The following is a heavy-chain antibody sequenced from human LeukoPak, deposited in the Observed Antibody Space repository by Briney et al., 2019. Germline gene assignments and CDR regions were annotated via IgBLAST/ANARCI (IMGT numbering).Heavy chain of an antibody. CDR1: GYTFTGYY. Sequence: ASVKVSCKASGYTFTGYYMDWVRQAPGQVLECMGWINPNSGGTNYAQKFQGRVTMTRDTSISTAYMELSRLRSDDTAVYYCARVAVGATYNWFDPWGQGTLVTVSS. CDR3: ARVAVGATYNWFDP. CDR2: INPNSGGT. V-gene: IGHV1-2*02. J-gene: IGHJ5*02. D-gene: IGHD1-26*01.